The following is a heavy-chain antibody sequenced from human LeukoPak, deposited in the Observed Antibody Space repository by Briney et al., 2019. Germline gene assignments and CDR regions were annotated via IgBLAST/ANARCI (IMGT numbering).Heavy chain of an antibody. CDR1: GGSLSTYF. Sequence: SSETLSLTCTVSGGSLSTYFWTWIRQPAGKGLEWIGRIYASGGTTHTPSLKSRVTMSVDTSKSQFSLKLSSVTAADTAVYYCARAVYDTSGYYIDYWSQGTLVTVSS. D-gene: IGHD3-22*01. CDR3: ARAVYDTSGYYIDY. V-gene: IGHV4-4*07. J-gene: IGHJ4*02. CDR2: IYASGGT.